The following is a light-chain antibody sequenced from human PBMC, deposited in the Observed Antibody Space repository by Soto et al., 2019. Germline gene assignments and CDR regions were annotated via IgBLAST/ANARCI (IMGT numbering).Light chain of an antibody. CDR1: QSIVRW. CDR3: LQHNSYPQT. V-gene: IGKV1-5*01. Sequence: DIQMTLSLSTVSVSVRDRVTITCRASQSIVRWMAWYQQKPGKAPKLLIYAASTLQSGVPSRFSGSGSGTEFTLTISSLQPEDFATYYCLQHNSYPQTFGQGTKVDI. J-gene: IGKJ1*01. CDR2: AAS.